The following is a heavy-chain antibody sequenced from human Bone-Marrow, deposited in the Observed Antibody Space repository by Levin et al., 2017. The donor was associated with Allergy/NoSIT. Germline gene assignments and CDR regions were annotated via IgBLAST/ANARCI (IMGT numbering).Heavy chain of an antibody. Sequence: PGGSLRLSCAASGFTFSKYAMSWVRQAPGKGLEWVSILSGDGERTYSADSVKGRFSITRDNSENTLYLHLNSLRAEDTGVYYCAKAFYDILSGYTWFFDLWGRGTLVTVSS. CDR2: LSGDGERT. CDR1: GFTFSKYA. CDR3: AKAFYDILSGYTWFFDL. V-gene: IGHV3-23*01. D-gene: IGHD3-9*01. J-gene: IGHJ2*01.